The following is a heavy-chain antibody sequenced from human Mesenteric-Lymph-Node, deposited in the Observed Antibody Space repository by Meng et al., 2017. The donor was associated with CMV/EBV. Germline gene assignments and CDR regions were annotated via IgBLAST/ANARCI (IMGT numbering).Heavy chain of an antibody. CDR3: TNGSGSYN. D-gene: IGHD3-10*01. Sequence: WGGSGFTLQNAWMRRVRQTPGKGLEGVGRIKSKTDGGTTDYAAPVKGRFTISRDDSKNTMYLQMNSLKTEDTAVYYCTNGSGSYNWGQGTLVTVSS. CDR2: IKSKTDGGTT. V-gene: IGHV3-15*01. J-gene: IGHJ4*02. CDR1: GFTLQNAW.